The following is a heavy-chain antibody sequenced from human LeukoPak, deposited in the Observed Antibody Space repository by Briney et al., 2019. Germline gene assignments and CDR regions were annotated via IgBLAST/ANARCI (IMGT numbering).Heavy chain of an antibody. Sequence: PGGSLRLSCASGFTFSDYYMSWIRQAPGKGLEWVSHISSSGSTRYYADSVKGRFTISRDNAKNSLYLQMNSLRAEDTAVYYCAKGLGKDSQDAFDIWGQGTMVTVSS. CDR2: ISSSGSTR. CDR3: AKGLGKDSQDAFDI. J-gene: IGHJ3*02. CDR1: GFTFSDYY. D-gene: IGHD7-27*01. V-gene: IGHV3-11*01.